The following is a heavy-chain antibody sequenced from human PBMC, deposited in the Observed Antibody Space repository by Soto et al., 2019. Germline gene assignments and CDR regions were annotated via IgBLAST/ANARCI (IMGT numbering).Heavy chain of an antibody. CDR2: IKHDGSEK. D-gene: IGHD6-19*01. CDR3: ARAMGTDGWSKHPFDI. CDR1: GFTFSRYW. V-gene: IGHV3-7*04. J-gene: IGHJ3*02. Sequence: PGGSLRLSCAASGFTFSRYWMDWVRQAPRKGLEWVATIKHDGSEKYYVDSVKGRFIISRDNAKNSVFLQMNGLRVEDTAVYFCARAMGTDGWSKHPFDIWGQGTMVTVSS.